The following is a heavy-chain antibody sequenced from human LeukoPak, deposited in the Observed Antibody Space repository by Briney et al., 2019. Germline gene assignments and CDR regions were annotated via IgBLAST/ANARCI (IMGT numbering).Heavy chain of an antibody. CDR3: SRGQGCAY. J-gene: IGHJ4*02. Sequence: GGSLRLFCAASGFTFDDYAMHGVRQAPGKGLDWVSLISWDGGSTYYADSVKGRFTISRDNGKKSLYLQMSSLRAEDTAVYYCSRGQGCAYWGQGTLVAVSS. D-gene: IGHD2-8*01. CDR2: ISWDGGST. V-gene: IGHV3-43D*03. CDR1: GFTFDDYA.